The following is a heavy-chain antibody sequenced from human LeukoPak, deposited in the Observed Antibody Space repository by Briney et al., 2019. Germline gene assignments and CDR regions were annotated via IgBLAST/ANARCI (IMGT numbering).Heavy chain of an antibody. CDR2: IYSGGST. CDR3: ARDPPRFLSSGYANDY. D-gene: IGHD3-22*01. V-gene: IGHV3-53*01. CDR1: GFTVSSNY. J-gene: IGHJ4*02. Sequence: PGGSLRLSCAASGFTVSSNYMSWVRQAPGKGLEWFSVIYSGGSTYYADSVKGRFTISRDNSKNTLYLQMNSLRAEDTAVYYCARDPPRFLSSGYANDYWGQGTLVTVSS.